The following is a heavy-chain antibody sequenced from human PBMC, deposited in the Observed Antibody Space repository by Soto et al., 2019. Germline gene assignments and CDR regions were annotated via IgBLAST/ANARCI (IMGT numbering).Heavy chain of an antibody. CDR2: SRDKHQGYST. Sequence: EVQLVESGGGLVQPGGSLRLSCAGSGFTLSDYYIDWVRQAPGKGLEWVGRSRDKHQGYSTAYAASVKGRFTTSRDESKNSAYLQMNSLKTEDTAVYYCVTATYFSDSSGYTRCLDYWGQGTLVTVSS. CDR1: GFTLSDYY. J-gene: IGHJ4*02. D-gene: IGHD3-22*01. V-gene: IGHV3-72*01. CDR3: VTATYFSDSSGYTRCLDY.